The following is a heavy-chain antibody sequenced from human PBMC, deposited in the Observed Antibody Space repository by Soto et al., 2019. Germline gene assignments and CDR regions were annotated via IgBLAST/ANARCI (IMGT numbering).Heavy chain of an antibody. V-gene: IGHV1-58*01. CDR1: GFTFTSSA. D-gene: IGHD6-13*01. J-gene: IGHJ6*02. Sequence: GASVKVSCKASGFTFTSSAVQWVRQARGQRLEWIGWIVVGSGNTNYAQKFQERVTITRDMSTSTAYMELSSLRSEDTAVYYCAAAHSSSWARSRSYYGMDVWGQGTTVTVSS. CDR2: IVVGSGNT. CDR3: AAAHSSSWARSRSYYGMDV.